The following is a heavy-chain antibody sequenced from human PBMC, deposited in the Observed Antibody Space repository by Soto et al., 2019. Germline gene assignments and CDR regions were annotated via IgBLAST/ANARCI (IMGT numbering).Heavy chain of an antibody. V-gene: IGHV3-15*07. Sequence: EVQLVESGGDLVKPGGSLRLSCATSGFNFNNAWMNWVRQAPGKGLEWVGRIKSKTDGGTIDYAAPVKGRFTISRDDSKSTVFLQMNSLKTEDTAVYYCTTIAVAGPYWGQGTLVTVSS. J-gene: IGHJ4*02. CDR2: IKSKTDGGTI. D-gene: IGHD6-19*01. CDR3: TTIAVAGPY. CDR1: GFNFNNAW.